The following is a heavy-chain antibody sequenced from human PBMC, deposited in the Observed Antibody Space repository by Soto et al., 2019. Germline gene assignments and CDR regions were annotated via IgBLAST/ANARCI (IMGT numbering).Heavy chain of an antibody. CDR1: GFTFSSYA. V-gene: IGHV3-21*01. CDR3: ARANPSSGEHGMHV. J-gene: IGHJ6*04. Sequence: EGSLSLSCTASGFTFSSYAMHWVRQAPGKGLEWVSCISSSSSYIYHADSVKGRFTISRDNAKNSLYLQMNSLRAEDTAVYYCARANPSSGEHGMHVCHKETTVTVSS. D-gene: IGHD4-17*01. CDR2: ISSSSSYI.